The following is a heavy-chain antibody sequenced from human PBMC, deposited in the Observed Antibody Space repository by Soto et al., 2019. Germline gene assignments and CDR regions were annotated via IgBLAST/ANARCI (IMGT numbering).Heavy chain of an antibody. CDR3: ARWSRSAPVSF. V-gene: IGHV3-48*04. Sequence: GGSLRLSCVASGFTFSSYVMSWVRQAPGKGLEWVSYISSSSSSIYYADSVKGRFTISRDNAKSSLYLQMDSLRVEDTAVYYCARWSRSAPVSFWGQGTLVTVSS. J-gene: IGHJ4*02. CDR2: ISSSSSSI. D-gene: IGHD3-3*01. CDR1: GFTFSSYV.